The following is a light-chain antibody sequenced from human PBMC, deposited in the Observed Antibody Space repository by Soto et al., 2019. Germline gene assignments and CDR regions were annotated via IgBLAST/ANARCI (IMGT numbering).Light chain of an antibody. CDR2: DVT. CDR1: SSDIGGYNS. CDR3: SSFKGTNSFV. V-gene: IGLV2-8*01. Sequence: QSALTQSLSASGSPGQSVTISCTGTSSDIGGYNSVSWYQQHPGKAPKVMIYDVTKRPSGVPDRFSGSKSGNTASLTVSGLQADDEANYYCSSFKGTNSFVFGTGTKVTVL. J-gene: IGLJ1*01.